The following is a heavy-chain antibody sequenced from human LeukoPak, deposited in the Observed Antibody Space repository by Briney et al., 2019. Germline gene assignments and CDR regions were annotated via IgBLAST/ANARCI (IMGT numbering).Heavy chain of an antibody. D-gene: IGHD6-13*01. CDR3: AREGSSSWYIDN. V-gene: IGHV3-7*01. J-gene: IGHJ4*02. CDR1: GFTLSSYW. CDR2: IKQDGSEK. Sequence: GGSLRLSCAASGFTLSSYWMSWVRQAPGKGLEWVANIKQDGSEKYYVDSVKGRFTISRGNAKNSLYLQMNSLRAEDTAVYYCAREGSSSWYIDNWGQGTLVTVSS.